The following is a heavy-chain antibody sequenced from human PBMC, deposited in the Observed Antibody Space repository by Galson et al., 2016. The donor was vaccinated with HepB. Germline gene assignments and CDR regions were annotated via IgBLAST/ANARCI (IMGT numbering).Heavy chain of an antibody. Sequence: SLRLSCAASGFTFSSYSMNWLRQAPGKGLEWVSSIISSGTYLYYADSVQGRFTISRDNSKNSLYLQMNSLTTEDTALYYCAKDKNTAVESFYSGMDVWGQGTTVTVSS. J-gene: IGHJ6*02. CDR2: IISSGTYL. CDR1: GFTFSSYS. D-gene: IGHD5-18*01. V-gene: IGHV3-21*04. CDR3: AKDKNTAVESFYSGMDV.